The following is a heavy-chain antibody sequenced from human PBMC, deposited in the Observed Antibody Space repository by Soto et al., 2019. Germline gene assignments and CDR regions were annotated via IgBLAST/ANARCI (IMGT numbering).Heavy chain of an antibody. CDR1: GFMVGSHW. CDR2: IKRDGSEN. J-gene: IGHJ4*02. V-gene: IGHV3-7*03. D-gene: IGHD4-17*01. Sequence: EVQVVESGGGLVQPGGSLRLSSTASGFMVGSHWMTWVRHVPGKGLKWVANIKRDGSENYYVDFVKGRFPISRDNADNSVLLDMNNLGVDDTANYYCARVRATDYEIDSWGQGTLVTVSS. CDR3: ARVRATDYEIDS.